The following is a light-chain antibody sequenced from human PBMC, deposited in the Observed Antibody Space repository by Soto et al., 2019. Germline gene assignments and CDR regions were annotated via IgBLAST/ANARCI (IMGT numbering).Light chain of an antibody. CDR2: SNY. V-gene: IGLV1-44*01. CDR3: AAWDDILNGYV. J-gene: IGLJ1*01. CDR1: RSNIGSNT. Sequence: QSVLTQPPSASGTPGQRVTISCFGSRSNIGSNTVNWYQQLPGTAPKLVIYSNYDRPSGVPDRFSGSTSGTSASLVIRGLQSEDEADYYCAAWDDILNGYVFGGGTKVTVL.